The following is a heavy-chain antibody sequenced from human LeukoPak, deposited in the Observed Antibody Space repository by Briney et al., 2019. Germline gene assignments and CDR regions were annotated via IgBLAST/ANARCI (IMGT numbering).Heavy chain of an antibody. CDR1: GFTFSSYA. D-gene: IGHD5-18*01. Sequence: GGSLRLSCAASGFTFSSYAMHWVRQAPGKGLEWVAVISYEGSNKYYADSVKGRFTISRDNSKNPLYLQMNSLRAEDTAVYYCARDGNPFNGYSYFDYWGQGTLVTVSS. CDR3: ARDGNPFNGYSYFDY. CDR2: ISYEGSNK. V-gene: IGHV3-30*04. J-gene: IGHJ4*02.